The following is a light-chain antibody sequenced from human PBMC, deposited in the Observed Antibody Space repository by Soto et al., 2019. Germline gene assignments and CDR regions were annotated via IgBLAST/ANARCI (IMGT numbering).Light chain of an antibody. Sequence: DIQMTQSPSTLSASVGDRVTITCRASQSIGRFLAWYQHQPGKAPKLLIYDASSLQSGVPPRFSGSGSGTDFTLTISSLQPEDFATYYCQQSYSTPITFGQGTRLEIK. CDR2: DAS. J-gene: IGKJ5*01. CDR1: QSIGRF. V-gene: IGKV1-39*01. CDR3: QQSYSTPIT.